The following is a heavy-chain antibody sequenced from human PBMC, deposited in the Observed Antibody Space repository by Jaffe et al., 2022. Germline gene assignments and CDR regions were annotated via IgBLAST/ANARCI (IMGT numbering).Heavy chain of an antibody. CDR1: GGSISSYY. D-gene: IGHD5-18*01. V-gene: IGHV4-59*01. Sequence: QVQLQESGPGLVKPSETLSLTCTVSGGSISSYYWSWIRQPPGKGLEWIGYIYYSGSTNYNPSLKSRVTISVDTSKNQFSLKLSSVTAADTAVYYCAGVGRYSYGQPVSWFDPWGQGTLVTVSS. CDR2: IYYSGST. J-gene: IGHJ5*02. CDR3: AGVGRYSYGQPVSWFDP.